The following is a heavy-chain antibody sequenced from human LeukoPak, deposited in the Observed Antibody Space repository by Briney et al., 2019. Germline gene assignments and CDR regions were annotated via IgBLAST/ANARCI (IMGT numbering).Heavy chain of an antibody. D-gene: IGHD5-24*01. J-gene: IGHJ4*02. V-gene: IGHV3-9*01. CDR2: ISWNSGSI. Sequence: PGRSLRLSRAASGFTFDDYAMHWVRQAPGKGLEWVSGISWNSGSIGYADSVKGRFTISRDSAKNSLYLQMNSLRAEDTALYYCAKDIYGDGYSGGFDYWGQGTLVTVSS. CDR3: AKDIYGDGYSGGFDY. CDR1: GFTFDDYA.